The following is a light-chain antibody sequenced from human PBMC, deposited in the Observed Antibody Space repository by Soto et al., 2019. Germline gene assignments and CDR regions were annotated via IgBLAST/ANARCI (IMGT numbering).Light chain of an antibody. CDR2: GAS. CDR1: ESVRSY. V-gene: IGKV3-15*01. Sequence: EVVMTQSPATLSVSPGERATLSCRASESVRSYLAWYQQKPGQAPRLLIYGASTRATGIPARLSDSGSGTEFTLPISSLQSEDFAIYYCQQYNNWPPITFGQGTRLEIK. J-gene: IGKJ5*01. CDR3: QQYNNWPPIT.